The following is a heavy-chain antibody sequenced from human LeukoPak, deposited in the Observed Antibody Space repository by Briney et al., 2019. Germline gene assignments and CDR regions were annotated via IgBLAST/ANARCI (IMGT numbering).Heavy chain of an antibody. Sequence: GGSLRLSCAASGFTFSSYGMHWVRQAPGKGLEWVAVISYDGSNKYYADSVKGRFTISRDNSKNTLYLQMSSLRAEDTAVYYCAKGVQLCNWGQGTLVTVSS. J-gene: IGHJ4*02. D-gene: IGHD5-18*01. V-gene: IGHV3-30*18. CDR1: GFTFSSYG. CDR3: AKGVQLCN. CDR2: ISYDGSNK.